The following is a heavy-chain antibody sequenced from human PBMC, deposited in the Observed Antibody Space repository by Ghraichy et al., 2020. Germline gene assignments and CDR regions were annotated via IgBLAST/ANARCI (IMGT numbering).Heavy chain of an antibody. CDR2: VRNRSNSYST. V-gene: IGHV3-72*01. CDR3: ALPSGTNLLFDY. D-gene: IGHD3-10*01. CDR1: GFSFRDHY. Sequence: GGSLRLSCAASGFSFRDHYMDWVRQAPGKGLQWVGRVRNRSNSYSTEYATSVKGRFTITRDDSNNLLFLQMHSLKTEDTAVYYCALPSGTNLLFDYWGRGTLVTVS. J-gene: IGHJ4*02.